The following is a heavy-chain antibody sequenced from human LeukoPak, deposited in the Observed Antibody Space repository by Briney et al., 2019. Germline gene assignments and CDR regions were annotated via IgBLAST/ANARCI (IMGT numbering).Heavy chain of an antibody. J-gene: IGHJ3*02. CDR3: ARDNIVVVTAHDAFDI. V-gene: IGHV3-11*01. CDR1: GFTFSDYY. Sequence: GGSLRLSCAASGFTFSDYYMSWIRQAPGKGLEWVSYISSSGSTMYYADSVKGRFTISRDNAKNSLYLQMNSLRAEDTAVYYCARDNIVVVTAHDAFDIWGQGTMVTVSS. D-gene: IGHD2-21*02. CDR2: ISSSGSTM.